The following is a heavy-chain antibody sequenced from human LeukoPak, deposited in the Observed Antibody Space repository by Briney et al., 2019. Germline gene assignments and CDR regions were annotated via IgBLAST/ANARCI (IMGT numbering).Heavy chain of an antibody. CDR3: ARCWWSIAAPCDY. J-gene: IGHJ4*02. V-gene: IGHV4-59*12. CDR2: VSYSGST. CDR1: GASINSYY. Sequence: PSETLSLTCTVSGASINSYYWSWIRQPPGKGLEWIGCVSYSGSTDYNPALKSRVTISVDTSKNQFSLKLSSVTAADTAVYYCARCWWSIAAPCDYWGQGTLVTVSS. D-gene: IGHD2-8*02.